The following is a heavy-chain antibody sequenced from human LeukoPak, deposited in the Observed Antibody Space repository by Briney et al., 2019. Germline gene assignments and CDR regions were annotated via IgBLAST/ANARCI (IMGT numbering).Heavy chain of an antibody. Sequence: GGSLRLSCAASGFTFSSYAMTWVRQAPGKGLEWVSAISGSGGGTYYADSVKGRFTISRDNSENTLYLQMNSLRAEDTAVYYCAKVGSYSPLYFFDYWGQGTPVTVSS. V-gene: IGHV3-23*01. J-gene: IGHJ4*02. CDR2: ISGSGGGT. D-gene: IGHD2-21*01. CDR1: GFTFSSYA. CDR3: AKVGSYSPLYFFDY.